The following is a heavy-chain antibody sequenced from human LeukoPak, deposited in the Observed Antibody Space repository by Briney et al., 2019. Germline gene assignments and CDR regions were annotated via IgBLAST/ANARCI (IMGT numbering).Heavy chain of an antibody. CDR1: GGSISSSSYC. Sequence: PSETLSLTCTVSGGSISSSSYCWGWIRQPPGKGLEWIGSIYYSGSTYYNPSLKSRVTISVDTSKNQFSLKLSPVTAADTAVYYCARRRGSGWNPIDYWGQGTLVTVSS. J-gene: IGHJ4*02. CDR2: IYYSGST. CDR3: ARRRGSGWNPIDY. V-gene: IGHV4-39*01. D-gene: IGHD6-19*01.